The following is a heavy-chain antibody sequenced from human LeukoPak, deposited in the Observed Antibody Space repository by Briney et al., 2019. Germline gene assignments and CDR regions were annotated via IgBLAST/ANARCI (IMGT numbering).Heavy chain of an antibody. V-gene: IGHV3-30-3*01. CDR2: IANDGSHT. J-gene: IGHJ3*02. Sequence: GRSLRLSCAASGFTFSNYFMHWVRQAPGKGLEWVADIANDGSHTFYVESVKGRFTISRDNSKNTLYLQMNSLRVEDTAVYFCARERQVTIIHSGAFDIWGQGTMVTVSS. D-gene: IGHD3-10*01. CDR3: ARERQVTIIHSGAFDI. CDR1: GFTFSNYF.